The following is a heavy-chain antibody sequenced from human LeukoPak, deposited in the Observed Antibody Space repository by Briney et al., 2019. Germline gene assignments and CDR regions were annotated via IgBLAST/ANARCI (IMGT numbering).Heavy chain of an antibody. J-gene: IGHJ6*03. CDR3: ARSVKSRGTEYYYYYYMDV. V-gene: IGHV1-8*03. Sequence: ASVKVSCKASGYTFTSYDINWVRQATGQGLEWMGWMNPNSGNTGYAQKFQGRVTITRNTSISTAYMELSSLRSEDTAVYYCARSVKSRGTEYYYYYYMDVWGKGTTVTVSS. CDR1: GYTFTSYD. D-gene: IGHD1-1*01. CDR2: MNPNSGNT.